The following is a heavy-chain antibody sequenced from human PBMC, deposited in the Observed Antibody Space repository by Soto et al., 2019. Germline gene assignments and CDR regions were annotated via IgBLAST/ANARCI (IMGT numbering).Heavy chain of an antibody. CDR3: ARVLVMVVDRSTFEY. D-gene: IGHD2-15*01. Sequence: NPSETLSLTCTFSVDSISSGSYWGWIRQPPGEGPEWIASIYHGGTTFYNPSLKSRVSISVDTSKNQFSLKLTSVTASDTAIYYCARVLVMVVDRSTFEYLGQGTLVNVSS. J-gene: IGHJ4*03. CDR1: VDSISSGSY. V-gene: IGHV4-38-2*02. CDR2: IYHGGTT.